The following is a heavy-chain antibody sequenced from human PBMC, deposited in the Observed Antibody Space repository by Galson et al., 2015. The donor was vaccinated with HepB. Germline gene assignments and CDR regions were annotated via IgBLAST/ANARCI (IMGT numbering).Heavy chain of an antibody. CDR1: GYSFTTYW. Sequence: QSGAEVKKPGESLRISCKGSGYSFTTYWITWVRQMPGKGLEWMGRIDPSESYTKYSPSFQGHVTISADKTITTAYLQWKSLMASDTATYYCARHRRYFDSNDIFVHYFDYWGQGTLVTVSS. J-gene: IGHJ4*02. CDR2: IDPSESYT. D-gene: IGHD3-9*01. CDR3: ARHRRYFDSNDIFVHYFDY. V-gene: IGHV5-10-1*01.